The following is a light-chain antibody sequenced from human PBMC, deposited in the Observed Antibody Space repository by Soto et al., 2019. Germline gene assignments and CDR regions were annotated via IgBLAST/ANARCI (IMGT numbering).Light chain of an antibody. CDR1: SSNIGAGHD. J-gene: IGLJ1*01. CDR2: GNG. V-gene: IGLV1-40*01. CDR3: HSYDSSRSGSQV. Sequence: QSVLTQPPSVSGAPGQRVTISCTGSSSNIGAGHDVHWYQHLPGTAPKLLIYGNGNRPSGVPDRFSGYKSGTSASLAITGLQAEDEADYYCHSYDSSRSGSQVFGTGTKLTVL.